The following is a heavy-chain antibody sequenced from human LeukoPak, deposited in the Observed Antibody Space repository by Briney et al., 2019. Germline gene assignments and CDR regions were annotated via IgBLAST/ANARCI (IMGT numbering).Heavy chain of an antibody. CDR2: ISGSGGST. D-gene: IGHD1-26*01. V-gene: IGHV3-23*01. CDR1: GFTFSSYA. J-gene: IGHJ5*02. CDR3: AKDHRAYSGSHPWFDP. Sequence: GGSLRLSCAASGFTFSSYAMSWVRQAPGKGLEWVSAISGSGGSTYYADSVKGRFTISRDNSKNTLYLQMNSLRAEDTAVYYCAKDHRAYSGSHPWFDPWGQGTLVTVSS.